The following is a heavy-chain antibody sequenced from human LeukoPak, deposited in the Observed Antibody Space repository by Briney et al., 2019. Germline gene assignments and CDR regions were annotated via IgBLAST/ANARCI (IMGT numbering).Heavy chain of an antibody. CDR3: ARESAGYDFWSRYNWFDP. V-gene: IGHV4-59*01. Sequence: PSETLSLTCTVSGGSISSYYWSWIRQPPGKGLEWIGYIYYSGSTNYNPSLKSRVTISVDTSKNQFSLKLSSVTAADTAVYYCARESAGYDFWSRYNWFDPWGQGTLVTVSS. CDR2: IYYSGST. J-gene: IGHJ5*02. D-gene: IGHD3-3*01. CDR1: GGSISSYY.